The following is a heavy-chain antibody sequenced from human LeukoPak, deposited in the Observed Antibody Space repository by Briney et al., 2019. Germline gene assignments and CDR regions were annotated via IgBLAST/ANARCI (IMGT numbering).Heavy chain of an antibody. D-gene: IGHD3-9*01. CDR3: AKYLPRTYYDILTGYYNFDY. V-gene: IGHV3-23*01. Sequence: PGGSLRLSCAASGFTFSSYAMSWVRQAPGKGLEWVSAISGSGGSTYYADSVKGRFTISRDNSKNTLYLQMNSLRAEDTAVYYCAKYLPRTYYDILTGYYNFDYWGQGTLVTVSS. J-gene: IGHJ4*02. CDR1: GFTFSSYA. CDR2: ISGSGGST.